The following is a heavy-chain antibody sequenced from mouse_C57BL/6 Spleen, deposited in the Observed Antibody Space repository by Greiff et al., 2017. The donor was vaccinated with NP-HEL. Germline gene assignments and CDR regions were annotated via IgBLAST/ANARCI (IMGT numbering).Heavy chain of an antibody. D-gene: IGHD5-5*01. CDR3: TRWGLPGGFDY. V-gene: IGHV1-15*01. CDR2: IDPETGGT. Sequence: QVQLQQSGAELVRPGASVTLSCKASGYTFTDYEMHWVKQTPVHGLEWIGAIDPETGGTAYNQKFKGKAILTADKSSSTAYMELRSLTSEDSAVYYCTRWGLPGGFDYWGQGTTLTVSS. CDR1: GYTFTDYE. J-gene: IGHJ2*01.